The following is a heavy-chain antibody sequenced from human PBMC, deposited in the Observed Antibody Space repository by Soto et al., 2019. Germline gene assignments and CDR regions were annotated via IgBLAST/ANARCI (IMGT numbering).Heavy chain of an antibody. CDR3: ARAHRTPWDC. CDR1: GYTFTSFG. J-gene: IGHJ4*02. CDR2: ISPYNGDT. V-gene: IGHV1-18*04. Sequence: QVQLVQSGGEVKKPGASVKVSCKASGYTFTSFGISWVRQAPGQGLEWMGSISPYNGDTNYAQKFQGRVTMTTDTSTNTTYMELMSLRSYDTAVYYCARAHRTPWDCWGQGTLVIVSS. D-gene: IGHD2-2*01.